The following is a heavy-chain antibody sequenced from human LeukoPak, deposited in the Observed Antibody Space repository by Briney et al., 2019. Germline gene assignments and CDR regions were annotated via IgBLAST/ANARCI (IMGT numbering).Heavy chain of an antibody. CDR2: IYHSGST. Sequence: SETLSLTCAVSGGSISSSNWWSWVRQPPGKGLEWIGEIYHSGSTNYNPSLKSRVTISVDKSKNQFSLKLSSVTAADTAVYYCARHPRVLVFGAFDIWGQGTMVTVSS. CDR1: GGSISSSNW. CDR3: ARHPRVLVFGAFDI. D-gene: IGHD2-8*02. V-gene: IGHV4-4*02. J-gene: IGHJ3*02.